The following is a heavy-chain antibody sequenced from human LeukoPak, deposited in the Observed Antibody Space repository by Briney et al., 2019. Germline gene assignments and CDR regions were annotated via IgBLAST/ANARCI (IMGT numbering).Heavy chain of an antibody. Sequence: SETLSLTCTVSGGSISSSSYYWGWIRQPPGEGLEWIGSIYYSGSTYYNPSLKSRVTISVDTSKNQFSLKLSSVIAADTAVYFCVRGGYWTFDSWGQGILVTVSS. V-gene: IGHV4-39*01. D-gene: IGHD3-22*01. CDR1: GGSISSSSYY. J-gene: IGHJ5*01. CDR2: IYYSGST. CDR3: VRGGYWTFDS.